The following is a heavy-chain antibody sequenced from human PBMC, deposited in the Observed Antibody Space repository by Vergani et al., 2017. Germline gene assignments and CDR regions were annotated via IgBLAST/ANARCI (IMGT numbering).Heavy chain of an antibody. Sequence: QVQLQQWGAGLLKPSETLSLTCAVYGGSFSGYYWSWIRQPPGKGLEWIGEINHSGSTNYNPSLKSRVTISVDTSKNQFSLKLSSVTAADTAVYYCASARSRPRSAIVYYYYGMDVWGQGTTVTVSS. CDR1: GGSFSGYY. J-gene: IGHJ6*02. CDR2: INHSGST. CDR3: ASARSRPRSAIVYYYYGMDV. D-gene: IGHD3-22*01. V-gene: IGHV4-34*01.